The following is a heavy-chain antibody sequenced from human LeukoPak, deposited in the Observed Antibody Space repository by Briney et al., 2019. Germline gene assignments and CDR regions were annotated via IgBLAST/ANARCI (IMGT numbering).Heavy chain of an antibody. V-gene: IGHV1-8*01. CDR3: ARGAPGSYCSGGSCPYFDY. D-gene: IGHD2-15*01. CDR2: VNPNSGHT. Sequence: ASVKVSCKASGYTFTSYDVNWVRQATGQGLEWMGWVNPNSGHTGYAQKFQGRVTLTTNTSVSTAYMELSSLRSEDTAIYYCARGAPGSYCSGGSCPYFDYWGQGTLVPVSS. J-gene: IGHJ4*02. CDR1: GYTFTSYD.